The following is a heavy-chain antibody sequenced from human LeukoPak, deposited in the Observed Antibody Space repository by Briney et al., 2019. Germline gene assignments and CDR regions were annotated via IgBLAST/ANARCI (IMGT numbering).Heavy chain of an antibody. CDR2: ISSGSRTI. CDR1: GFTFSSYS. V-gene: IGHV3-48*01. CDR3: ARESITGDRDFDY. J-gene: IGHJ4*02. D-gene: IGHD7-27*01. Sequence: PGGSLRPSCAASGFTFSSYSMNWVRQAPGRGLEWVSYISSGSRTIFYGDSVKGRFTISRDNAKNSLYLLMNSLRADDTAVYYCARESITGDRDFDYWGQGTLITVSS.